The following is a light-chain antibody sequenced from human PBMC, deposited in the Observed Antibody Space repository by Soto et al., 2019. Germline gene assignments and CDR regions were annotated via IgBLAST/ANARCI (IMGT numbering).Light chain of an antibody. V-gene: IGKV3-15*01. CDR3: QHYNNWPLT. CDR2: GGS. Sequence: EIVLTQSPATLSVSPGERATLSCRASQRVRTNLAWYQQKPGQAPRLLIYGGSTRATGIPARFSGSGSGTEFTLTISSLQSEDYAVYYCQHYNNWPLTFGGGTKVDI. J-gene: IGKJ4*01. CDR1: QRVRTN.